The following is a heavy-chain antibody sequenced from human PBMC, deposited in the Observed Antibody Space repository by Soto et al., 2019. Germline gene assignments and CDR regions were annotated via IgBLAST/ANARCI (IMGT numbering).Heavy chain of an antibody. CDR2: IYYNGST. J-gene: IGHJ5*02. CDR3: ARFPDYGAYVAP. CDR1: GCSISNYY. Sequence: SETLSLTCVLSGCSISNYYWSWIRQAPGKGLEWIGYIYYNGSTHYRHNPSLESRVTISIDTSKNQFSLRLTSVTAADTAIYYCARFPDYGAYVAPWGQGTLVTVSS. V-gene: IGHV4-59*08. D-gene: IGHD4-17*01.